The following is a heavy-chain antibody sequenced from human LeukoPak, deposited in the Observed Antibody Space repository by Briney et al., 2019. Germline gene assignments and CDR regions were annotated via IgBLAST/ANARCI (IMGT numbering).Heavy chain of an antibody. CDR3: ASDTYYYDSSGLSDAFDI. Sequence: GGSLRLSCAASGFTFSSYEMNWVRQAPGKGLEWVSYISSSGSTIYYADSVKGRFTISRDNAKNSLYLQMNSLRAEDTAVYYCASDTYYYDSSGLSDAFDIWGQGTMVTVSS. D-gene: IGHD3-22*01. CDR1: GFTFSSYE. J-gene: IGHJ3*02. CDR2: ISSSGSTI. V-gene: IGHV3-48*03.